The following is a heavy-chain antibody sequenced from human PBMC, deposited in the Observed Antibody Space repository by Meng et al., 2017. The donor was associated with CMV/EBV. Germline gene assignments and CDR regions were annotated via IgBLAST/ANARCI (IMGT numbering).Heavy chain of an antibody. J-gene: IGHJ3*02. V-gene: IGHV4-39*01. Sequence: SETLSLTCTVSGGSISSRSYYWGWIRQPPGKGLEWIGSIYYSGSTYYNPSLKSRVTISVDTSKNQFSRKLSSVTAADTAVYYCARHRQQLNLHAFDIWGQGTMVTVSS. CDR3: ARHRQQLNLHAFDI. CDR2: IYYSGST. D-gene: IGHD6-13*01. CDR1: GGSISSRSYY.